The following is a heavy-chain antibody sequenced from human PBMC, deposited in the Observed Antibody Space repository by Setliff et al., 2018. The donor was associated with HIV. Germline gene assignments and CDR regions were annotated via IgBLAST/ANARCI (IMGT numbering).Heavy chain of an antibody. CDR3: ARGKSGFETTGIDYGMDL. J-gene: IGHJ6*02. CDR2: IRSTAYSGTT. D-gene: IGHD1-1*01. CDR1: GFIFSRYG. Sequence: GGSLRLSCAASGFIFSRYGMHWVRQAPGKGLEWLGFIRSTAYSGTTQYAASVKDRFTISRDNSKSIAYLQMNTLRSDDTAVYYCARGKSGFETTGIDYGMDLWGQGTTVTVSS. V-gene: IGHV3-49*04.